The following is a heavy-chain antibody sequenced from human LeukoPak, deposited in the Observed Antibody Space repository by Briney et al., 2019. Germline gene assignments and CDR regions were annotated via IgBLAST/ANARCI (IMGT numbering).Heavy chain of an antibody. D-gene: IGHD3-22*01. Sequence: SSETLSLTCSVSGGSISSSSYYWDWIRRPPGKGLEWIASIYYSGTTHYNPSLKSRVTMSVDTSKNQFSLKLSAVTAADTAVYYCARQFHGSGYVDDLWGQGTLVTVSS. CDR2: IYYSGTT. CDR1: GGSISSSSYY. CDR3: ARQFHGSGYVDDL. V-gene: IGHV4-39*01. J-gene: IGHJ5*02.